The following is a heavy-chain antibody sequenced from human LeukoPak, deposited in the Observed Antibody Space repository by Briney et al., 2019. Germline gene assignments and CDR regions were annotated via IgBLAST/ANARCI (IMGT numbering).Heavy chain of an antibody. Sequence: PGGSLRLSCAASGFTFSSYWMHWVRQAPGKGLVWVSRINSDGSSTSYADSVKGRFTISRDNAKNTLYLQMNSLRAEDTAVYYCARADTSGYAVFHYWGQGALVTVSS. CDR1: GFTFSSYW. D-gene: IGHD3-22*01. CDR3: ARADTSGYAVFHY. CDR2: INSDGSST. V-gene: IGHV3-74*01. J-gene: IGHJ4*02.